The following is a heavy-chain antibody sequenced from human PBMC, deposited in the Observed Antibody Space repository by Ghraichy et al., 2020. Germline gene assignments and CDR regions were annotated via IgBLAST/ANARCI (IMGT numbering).Heavy chain of an antibody. Sequence: SETLSLTCTVSGGSISSGDYYWSWIRQPPGKGLEWIGYIYYSGSTYYNPSLKSRVTISVDTSKNQFSLKLSSVTAADTAVYYCARDQGSYDTLTGLEYNWFDPWGQGTLVTVSS. CDR2: IYYSGST. J-gene: IGHJ5*02. CDR3: ARDQGSYDTLTGLEYNWFDP. D-gene: IGHD5-12*01. CDR1: GGSISSGDYY. V-gene: IGHV4-30-4*01.